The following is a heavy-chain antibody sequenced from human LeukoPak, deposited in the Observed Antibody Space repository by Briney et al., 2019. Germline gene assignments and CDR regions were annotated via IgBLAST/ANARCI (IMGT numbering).Heavy chain of an antibody. CDR2: ISYDGSNK. CDR3: ARALRPWAFGGVIDWFDP. D-gene: IGHD3-16*02. CDR1: GFTFSSYA. V-gene: IGHV3-30-3*01. J-gene: IGHJ5*02. Sequence: GRSLRLSCAASGFTFSSYAMHWVRQAPGKGLEWVAVISYDGSNKYYADSVKGRFTISRDNSKNTLYLQMNSLRAEDTAVYYCARALRPWAFGGVIDWFDPWGQGTLVTVSS.